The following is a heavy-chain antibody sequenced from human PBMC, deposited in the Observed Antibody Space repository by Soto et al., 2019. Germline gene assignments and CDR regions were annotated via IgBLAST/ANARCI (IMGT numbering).Heavy chain of an antibody. CDR2: IFYSGNT. CDR3: AREGRSAAPQAGFDL. CDR1: GNSISTGAYY. J-gene: IGHJ4*02. D-gene: IGHD3-10*01. Sequence: SETLSLTCTVSGNSISTGAYYWSWLRQHPVKGLEWIGHIFYSGNTHYSPSLESRVTISVDTSKNQFSIKLTSVTVADTAVYYCAREGRSAAPQAGFDLWGQGTLVTSPQ. V-gene: IGHV4-31*03.